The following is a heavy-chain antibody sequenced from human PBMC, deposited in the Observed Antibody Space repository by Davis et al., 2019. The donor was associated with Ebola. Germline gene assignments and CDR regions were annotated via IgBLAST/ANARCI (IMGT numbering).Heavy chain of an antibody. CDR3: AKEVVGIVVVPAAMNY. J-gene: IGHJ4*02. CDR1: GFTFSSYA. V-gene: IGHV3-23*01. Sequence: PGGSLRLSCAASGFTFSSYAMSWVRQAPGKGLEWVSAISGSGGSTYYADSVKGRFTISRDNSKNTLYLQMNSLRAEDTAVYYCAKEVVGIVVVPAAMNYWGQGTLVTVSS. D-gene: IGHD2-2*03. CDR2: ISGSGGST.